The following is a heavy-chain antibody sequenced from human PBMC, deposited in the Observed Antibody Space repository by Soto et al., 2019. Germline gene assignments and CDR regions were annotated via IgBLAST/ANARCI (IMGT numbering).Heavy chain of an antibody. CDR1: GGTFSSYA. D-gene: IGHD6-6*01. Sequence: ASVKVSCKASGGTFSSYAISWVRQAPGQGLEWMGGIIPIFGTANYAQKFQGRVTITADKSTSTAYMELSSLRSEDTAVYYCARDDGSSTSFGPWGQGTLVTVSS. V-gene: IGHV1-69*06. CDR2: IIPIFGTA. CDR3: ARDDGSSTSFGP. J-gene: IGHJ5*02.